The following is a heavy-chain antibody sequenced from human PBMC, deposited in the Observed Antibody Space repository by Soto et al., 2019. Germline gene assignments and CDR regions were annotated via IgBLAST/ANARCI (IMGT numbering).Heavy chain of an antibody. Sequence: GGSLRLSCAASGFTFSSYVMSWVRQAPGKGLEWVSSIGTSGSSTYYADSVKGRFTISRDNSKNTLYLQMSSLRAEDTAVYYCARRSPSWAFDIWGQGTMVTVSS. J-gene: IGHJ3*02. D-gene: IGHD2-15*01. V-gene: IGHV3-23*01. CDR1: GFTFSSYV. CDR3: ARRSPSWAFDI. CDR2: IGTSGSST.